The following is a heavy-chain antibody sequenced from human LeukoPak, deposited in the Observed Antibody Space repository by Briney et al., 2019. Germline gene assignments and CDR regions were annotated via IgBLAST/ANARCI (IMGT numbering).Heavy chain of an antibody. CDR2: IYSDGRT. Sequence: PGGSLRLSCAASGFTFSNKYMTWVRQAPGKGLEWVSLIYSDGRTYYSDSVKGRCTISRDNSKNTLYLQMNSLRVEDTAVYYCARGLFLSGYLDAFDIWGQGTVVTVSS. CDR1: GFTFSNKY. D-gene: IGHD3-22*01. V-gene: IGHV3-53*01. CDR3: ARGLFLSGYLDAFDI. J-gene: IGHJ3*02.